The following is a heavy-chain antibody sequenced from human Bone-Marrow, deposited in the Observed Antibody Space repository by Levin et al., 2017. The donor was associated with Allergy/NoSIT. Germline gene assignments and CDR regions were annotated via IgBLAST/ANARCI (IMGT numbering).Heavy chain of an antibody. CDR2: INDYGSRT. CDR3: ARGSQDNDFWSGYPYRDFDL. J-gene: IGHJ5*02. D-gene: IGHD3-3*01. CDR1: GFTFSDYW. Sequence: PGGSLRLSCTASGFTFSDYWMHWVRQGPGRGLEWVTRINDYGSRTSYADSVKGRFTISRDNAKNTLYLHMNSLTGEDTGLYYCARGSQDNDFWSGYPYRDFDLWGQGTQVTVSS. V-gene: IGHV3-74*01.